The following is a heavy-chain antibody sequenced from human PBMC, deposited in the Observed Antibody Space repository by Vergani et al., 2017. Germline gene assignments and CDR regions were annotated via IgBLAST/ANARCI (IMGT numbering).Heavy chain of an antibody. CDR2: IKSTFDRGTT. CDR3: TTDPRYCGSGSCYWLRDHHYYGMDV. Sequence: EVQLVEPGGGIVKPGGSLRLSCVASGFSFRNAWLNWVRRTPGKGLEWVGRIKSTFDRGTTDYAAAVKARFTMSRDDSKNMLFLEMNGLKTEDIGVYYCTTDPRYCGSGSCYWLRDHHYYGMDVWGQGTTVTVSS. D-gene: IGHD3-3*01. V-gene: IGHV3-15*07. CDR1: GFSFRNAW. J-gene: IGHJ6*02.